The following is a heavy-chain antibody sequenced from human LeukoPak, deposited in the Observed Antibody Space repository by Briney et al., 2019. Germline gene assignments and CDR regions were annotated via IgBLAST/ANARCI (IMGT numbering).Heavy chain of an antibody. V-gene: IGHV4-39*07. CDR3: ARGYSSSYAFDI. CDR2: IYYSGST. J-gene: IGHJ3*02. Sequence: SETLSLTCTVSGGSISSSGYYWGWIRQPPGKGLKWIGSIYYSGSTYYNPSLQSRVTISVDTSKNQFSLKLSSVTAADTAVYYCARGYSSSYAFDIWDQGTMVTVSS. D-gene: IGHD6-13*01. CDR1: GGSISSSGYY.